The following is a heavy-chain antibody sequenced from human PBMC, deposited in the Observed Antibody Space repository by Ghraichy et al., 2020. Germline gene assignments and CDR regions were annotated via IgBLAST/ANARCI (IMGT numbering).Heavy chain of an antibody. D-gene: IGHD4-23*01. CDR3: AHIPGRATVVTWYFDL. CDR1: GFSLSTNGVG. V-gene: IGHV2-5*01. CDR2: IYWNDDK. Sequence: SGPTLVKPTQTLTLTCTFSGFSLSTNGVGVGWIRQPPGKALEWLALIYWNDDKRYSPSVKSRLTITKDTSKNQVVLTMTNMDPVDTATYYCAHIPGRATVVTWYFDLWGRGTLVTVSS. J-gene: IGHJ2*01.